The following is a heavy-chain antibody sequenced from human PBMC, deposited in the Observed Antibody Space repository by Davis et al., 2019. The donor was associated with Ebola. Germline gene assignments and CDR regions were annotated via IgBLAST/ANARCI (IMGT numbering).Heavy chain of an antibody. J-gene: IGHJ4*02. Sequence: GGSLRLPCAASGFTFSGSAMHWVRQASGKGLEWVGRIRSKANSYATAYAASVKGRFTISRDDSKNTAYLQMNSLKTKDTAVYYCTISSHYFDYWGQGTLVTVSS. D-gene: IGHD3-10*01. CDR2: IRSKANSYAT. CDR3: TISSHYFDY. CDR1: GFTFSGSA. V-gene: IGHV3-73*01.